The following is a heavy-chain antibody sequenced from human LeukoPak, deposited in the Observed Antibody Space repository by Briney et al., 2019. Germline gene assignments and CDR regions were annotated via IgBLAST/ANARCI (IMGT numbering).Heavy chain of an antibody. CDR3: AIGPYSYDSSGAFDI. Sequence: SETLSLTCTVSGDSISSGDYYWSWIRQPAGKGLEWIGRISSSGSTNYNPSLKSRVTISVDTSKNQFSLKLSSVTAADTAVYFCAIGPYSYDSSGAFDIWGQGTMVTVSS. V-gene: IGHV4-61*02. CDR1: GDSISSGDYY. D-gene: IGHD3-22*01. J-gene: IGHJ3*02. CDR2: ISSSGST.